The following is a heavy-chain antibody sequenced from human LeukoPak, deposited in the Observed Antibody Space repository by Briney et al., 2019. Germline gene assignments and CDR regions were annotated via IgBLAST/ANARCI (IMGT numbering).Heavy chain of an antibody. Sequence: GGSLRLSCAASGFTFSAYWMTWVRQAPGKGLEWVAVIWYDGSNKYYADSVKGRFTISRDNSKNTLYLQMNSLRAEDTAVYYCASGSRTTVTTVTHFDYWGQGTLVTVSS. CDR2: IWYDGSNK. CDR3: ASGSRTTVTTVTHFDY. J-gene: IGHJ4*02. V-gene: IGHV3-33*08. CDR1: GFTFSAYW. D-gene: IGHD4-17*01.